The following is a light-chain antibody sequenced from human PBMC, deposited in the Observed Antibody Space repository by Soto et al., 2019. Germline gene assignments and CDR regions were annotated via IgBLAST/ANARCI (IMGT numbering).Light chain of an antibody. CDR3: QQYYNTPYT. V-gene: IGKV1-5*01. Sequence: DIPMTQSPSTLSASVGDRVTITCRASQSISSSLAWYQQKPGKAPKLLIYDASSLESGVPSRFSGSGSGTEFTLTISSLQAGDEAVYHCQQYYNTPYTFGQGTKLEIK. J-gene: IGKJ2*01. CDR1: QSISSS. CDR2: DAS.